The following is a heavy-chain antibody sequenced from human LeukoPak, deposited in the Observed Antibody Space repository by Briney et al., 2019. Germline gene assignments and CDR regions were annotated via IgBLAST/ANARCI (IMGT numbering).Heavy chain of an antibody. J-gene: IGHJ6*03. CDR3: ARAEAAGIPAAMPLMWYYYYMDV. Sequence: SVKVSCKASGGTFSSYAISWVRQAPGQGLEWMGGIIPIFGTANYAQKFRGRVTITADESTSTAYMELSSLRSEDTAVYYCARAEAAGIPAAMPLMWYYYYMDVWGKGTTVTVSS. CDR2: IIPIFGTA. CDR1: GGTFSSYA. D-gene: IGHD2-2*01. V-gene: IGHV1-69*01.